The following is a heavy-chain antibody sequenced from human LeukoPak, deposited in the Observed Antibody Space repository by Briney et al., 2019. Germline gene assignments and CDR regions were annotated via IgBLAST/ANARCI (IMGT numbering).Heavy chain of an antibody. CDR1: GYTFTSYY. D-gene: IGHD2-8*01. V-gene: IGHV1-46*01. CDR2: INPSGGST. CDR3: ARETCTNGVCYPRMKYYYYYMDV. J-gene: IGHJ6*03. Sequence: GASVKVSCKASGYTFTSYYMHWVRQAPGQGLEWMGIINPSGGSTSYAQKFQGRVTMTGDMSTSTVYMELSSLRSEDTAVYYCARETCTNGVCYPRMKYYYYYMDVWGKGTTVTVSS.